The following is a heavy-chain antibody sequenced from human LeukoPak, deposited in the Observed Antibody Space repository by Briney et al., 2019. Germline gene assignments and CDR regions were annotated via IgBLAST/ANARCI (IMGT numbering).Heavy chain of an antibody. J-gene: IGHJ4*02. Sequence: GGSLRLSCAASGFSVSSNYMSWVRQAPGKGLEWVSVIYNDNSTYYADSVRGRFTISRDNSKNTMYLQMNSLRAEDTAVYYCARDRDYDFWSGYYCFDYWGQGTLVTVSS. CDR2: IYNDNST. CDR3: ARDRDYDFWSGYYCFDY. D-gene: IGHD3-3*01. V-gene: IGHV3-66*01. CDR1: GFSVSSNY.